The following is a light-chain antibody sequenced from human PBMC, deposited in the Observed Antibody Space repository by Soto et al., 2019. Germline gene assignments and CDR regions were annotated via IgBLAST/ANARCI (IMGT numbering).Light chain of an antibody. CDR3: ATWDSSLRAYYV. Sequence: QPAAVTAAPGQKTSISSSRSISHVWNNYVSWYQQLPGTAPKLLIYDNNKRPSGIPDRFSGSKCGKSDTLGITGLQTGDQADYYCATWDSSLRAYYVFLTGTKVTV. J-gene: IGLJ1*01. CDR2: DNN. V-gene: IGLV1-51*01. CDR1: ISHVWNNY.